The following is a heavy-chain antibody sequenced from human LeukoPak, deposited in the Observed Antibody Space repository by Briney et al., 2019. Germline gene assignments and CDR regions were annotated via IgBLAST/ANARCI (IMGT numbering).Heavy chain of an antibody. CDR3: ARRRDGYNYVGYFDY. Sequence: GESLKISCQVSGYSFTTYWIAWVRQMPGKGLEWMGIIYPGDSDTRYSPSFQGQVTISADKSISTAYLQWSSLKASDTAMYYCARRRDGYNYVGYFDYWGQGTLVTVSS. CDR1: GYSFTTYW. D-gene: IGHD5-24*01. J-gene: IGHJ4*02. V-gene: IGHV5-51*01. CDR2: IYPGDSDT.